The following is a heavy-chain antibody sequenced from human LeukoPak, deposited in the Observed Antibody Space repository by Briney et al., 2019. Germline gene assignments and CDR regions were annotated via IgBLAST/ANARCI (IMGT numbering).Heavy chain of an antibody. Sequence: SETLSLTCSVSGGSISSGSYSWNWIRQHPGKGLEWIGYIFHSGNIYYNPSLKSRVTISVDTSKNQFSLKLSSVTAADTAVYYCARKLGVVTAIPHFDYWGQGALVTVSS. CDR3: ARKLGVVTAIPHFDY. J-gene: IGHJ4*02. CDR1: GGSISSGSYS. CDR2: IFHSGNI. V-gene: IGHV4-31*03. D-gene: IGHD2-21*02.